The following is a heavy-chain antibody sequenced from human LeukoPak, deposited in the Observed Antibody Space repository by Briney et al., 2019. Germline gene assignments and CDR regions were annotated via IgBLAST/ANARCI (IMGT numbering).Heavy chain of an antibody. J-gene: IGHJ3*02. D-gene: IGHD5-24*01. CDR3: ARSYPTIPPGGGAFDI. Sequence: GGSLRLSCAASGFTFSSYWMSWVRQAPGKGLEWVANIKQDGSEKYYVDPVKGRFTISRDNAKNSLYLQMNSLRAEDTAVYYCARSYPTIPPGGGAFDIWGQGTMVTVSS. CDR1: GFTFSSYW. V-gene: IGHV3-7*01. CDR2: IKQDGSEK.